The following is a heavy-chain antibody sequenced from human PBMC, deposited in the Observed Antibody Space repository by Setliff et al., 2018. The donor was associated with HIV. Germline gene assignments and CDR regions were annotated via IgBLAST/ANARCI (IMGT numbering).Heavy chain of an antibody. CDR2: ISGSGIGS. V-gene: IGHV3-23*01. CDR3: AKDRRYYYGSGSYAAET. Sequence: LSCAASGFTFSSYAMTWVRQAPGKGLEWVSAISGSGIGSYYPDSVKGRFTISRDNSKNTLFLQMNSLRAEDTAVYYCAKDRRYYYGSGSYAAETWGQGTLVTVS. CDR1: GFTFSSYA. D-gene: IGHD3-10*01. J-gene: IGHJ5*02.